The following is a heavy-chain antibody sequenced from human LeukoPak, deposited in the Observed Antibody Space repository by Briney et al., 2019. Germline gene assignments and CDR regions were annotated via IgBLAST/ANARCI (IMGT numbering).Heavy chain of an antibody. V-gene: IGHV1-2*02. D-gene: IGHD1-1*01. CDR1: GYTFTGYY. Sequence: GASVKVSCKASGYTFTGYYMHWVRQAPGQGLEWMGWINPNSGGTNYAQKFQGRVTMTRDTSISTAYMELSRLRSDDTAVYYCARDLKTGTTGNLDYWGQGTLVTVSS. CDR3: ARDLKTGTTGNLDY. CDR2: INPNSGGT. J-gene: IGHJ4*02.